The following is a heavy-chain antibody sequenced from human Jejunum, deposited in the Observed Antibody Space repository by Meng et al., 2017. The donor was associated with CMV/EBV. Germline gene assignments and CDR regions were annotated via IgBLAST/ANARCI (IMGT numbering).Heavy chain of an antibody. D-gene: IGHD1-14*01. Sequence: SGFTFRNHWMSWVRQLSGKGLEWVANIKPDGSEKYYADSVRGRFTISRDDSKNTVYLQMNSLRADDTAMYYCAKDKTPDGLFNFDFWGQGTRVTVSS. CDR2: IKPDGSEK. V-gene: IGHV3-7*03. CDR1: GFTFRNHW. CDR3: AKDKTPDGLFNFDF. J-gene: IGHJ4*02.